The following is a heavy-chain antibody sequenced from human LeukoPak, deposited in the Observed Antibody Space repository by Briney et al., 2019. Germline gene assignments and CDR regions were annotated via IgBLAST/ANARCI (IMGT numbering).Heavy chain of an antibody. CDR1: GFIFRDYW. J-gene: IGHJ4*02. Sequence: GGSLRLSCVGSGFIFRDYWMTWFRQSPGRGLEWVASLNKDGSQTYYVDSVRGYVTSVGGRFTISRDNAKNSVCLQVNGLRADDTAVFFCARRKSDDGWSVDSWGQGTLVTVSS. CDR2: LNKDGSQT. CDR3: ARRKSDDGWSVDS. D-gene: IGHD6-19*01. V-gene: IGHV3-7*01.